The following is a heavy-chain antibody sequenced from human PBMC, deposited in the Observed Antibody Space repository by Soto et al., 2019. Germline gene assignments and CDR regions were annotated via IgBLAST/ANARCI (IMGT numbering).Heavy chain of an antibody. CDR2: ISYDGSNK. CDR3: ARGWGGRSWYYYYYGMDV. D-gene: IGHD6-13*01. J-gene: IGHJ6*02. CDR1: GFTISSYA. V-gene: IGHV3-30-3*01. Sequence: QVQLVESGGGVVQPGRSLRLSCAASGFTISSYAMHWVRQAPGKGLEWVAVISYDGSNKYYADSVKGRFTISRDNSKNTLYLQMNSLRAEDTAVYYCARGWGGRSWYYYYYGMDVWGQGTTVTVSS.